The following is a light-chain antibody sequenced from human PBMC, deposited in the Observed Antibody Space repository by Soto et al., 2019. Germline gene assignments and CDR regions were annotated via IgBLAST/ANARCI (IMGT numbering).Light chain of an antibody. J-gene: IGLJ3*02. Sequence: QSVLTQPPSVSGAPGQRVTISCTGSSSNIGAGYDVHWYQQLPGTAPKLLIYGNSNRPSGVPDRFSGSKSGTSASLAITGHQAEDEADYYCQFYESSLSGSVFGGGTQLTVL. CDR3: QFYESSLSGSV. CDR1: SSNIGAGYD. CDR2: GNS. V-gene: IGLV1-40*01.